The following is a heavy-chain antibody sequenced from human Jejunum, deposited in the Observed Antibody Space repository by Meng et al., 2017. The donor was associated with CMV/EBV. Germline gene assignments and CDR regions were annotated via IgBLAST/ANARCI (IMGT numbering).Heavy chain of an antibody. J-gene: IGHJ4*02. V-gene: IGHV1-18*01. CDR2: SSTSNGNT. Sequence: VQTVQSGGEVTKPGAPVKVSCKTSGYTFTTYGISWVRQAPGQGLEWVGWSSTSNGNTHYAQKVQDRVTMTTDTSTSTAYMELRSLTSDDTAVYYCVRDFWSDFYAYWGQGTLVTVSS. CDR1: GYTFTTYG. D-gene: IGHD3-3*01. CDR3: VRDFWSDFYAY.